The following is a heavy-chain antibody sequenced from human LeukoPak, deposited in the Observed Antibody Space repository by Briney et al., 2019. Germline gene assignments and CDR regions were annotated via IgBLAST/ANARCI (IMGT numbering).Heavy chain of an antibody. V-gene: IGHV4-31*03. CDR3: VGSSSPDNGYLNWFDP. CDR2: IYYNGDT. CDR1: GGSINNDRYY. J-gene: IGHJ5*02. D-gene: IGHD6-6*01. Sequence: PSQTLSLTCTVSGGSINNDRYYWSWLRQLPGKGLEWIGYIYYNGDTFYNKSLKSRVTISLATSKNQFSLSLRSVTAADTAVYYCVGSSSPDNGYLNWFDPWGQGTLVTVSS.